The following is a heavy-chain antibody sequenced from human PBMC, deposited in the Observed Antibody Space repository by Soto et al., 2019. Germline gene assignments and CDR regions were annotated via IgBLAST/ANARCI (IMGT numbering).Heavy chain of an antibody. V-gene: IGHV3-30*18. CDR2: ISYDGSNK. Sequence: GGSLRLSCAASGFTFSSYGMHWVRQAPGKGLEWVAVISYDGSNKYYAGSVKGRFTISRDNSKNTLYLQMNSLRAEDTAVYYCAKDGLPPLRLGELSFIDYWGQGTLVTVSS. J-gene: IGHJ4*02. D-gene: IGHD3-16*02. CDR1: GFTFSSYG. CDR3: AKDGLPPLRLGELSFIDY.